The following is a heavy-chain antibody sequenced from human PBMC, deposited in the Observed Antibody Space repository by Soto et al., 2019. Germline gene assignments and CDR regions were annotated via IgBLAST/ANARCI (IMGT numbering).Heavy chain of an antibody. V-gene: IGHV1-69*12. J-gene: IGHJ5*02. CDR2: IIPIFGTA. CDR1: GGTFSSYA. Sequence: QVQLVQSGAGVKKPGSSVKVSCKASGGTFSSYAISWVRQAPGQGLEWMGGIIPIFGTANYAQKFQGRVTITADESTSPAYMELSSLGSEDTAVYYCASELATVVTGWFDPWGQGTLLPVSS. D-gene: IGHD4-17*01. CDR3: ASELATVVTGWFDP.